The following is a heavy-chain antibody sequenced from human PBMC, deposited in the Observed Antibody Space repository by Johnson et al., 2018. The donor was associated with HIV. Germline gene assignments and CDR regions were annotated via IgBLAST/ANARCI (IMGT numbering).Heavy chain of an antibody. CDR3: ARVTIFGVTKVDAFDI. D-gene: IGHD3-3*01. CDR1: GFSFDNNG. V-gene: IGHV3-20*04. Sequence: MQLVESGGGLVQPGGSLRLSCVASGFSFDNNGMTWVRQAPGKGLEWVSGINWNGGSTDYVDSVKGRFTISRDNAKNTLYLQMNSLRAEDTALYYCARVTIFGVTKVDAFDIWGQGTMVTVSS. CDR2: INWNGGST. J-gene: IGHJ3*02.